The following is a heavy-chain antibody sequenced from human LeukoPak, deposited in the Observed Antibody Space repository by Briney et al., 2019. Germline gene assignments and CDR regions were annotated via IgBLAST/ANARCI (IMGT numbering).Heavy chain of an antibody. CDR3: TLYNY. D-gene: IGHD2-2*02. CDR1: GYSLTSQD. V-gene: IGHV1-3*03. Sequence: ASVKVSCKTSGYSLTSQDMHWVRQAPGQSLEWMGCINPGNGDTKYSQEFQGRVTITRDTSATTAYMELSSLRPDDMAVYYCTLYNYWGQGTLVTVSS. CDR2: INPGNGDT. J-gene: IGHJ4*02.